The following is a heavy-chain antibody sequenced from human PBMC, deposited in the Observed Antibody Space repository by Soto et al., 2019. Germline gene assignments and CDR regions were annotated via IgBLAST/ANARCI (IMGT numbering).Heavy chain of an antibody. Sequence: ASVKVSCKASGYTFTSYGISWVRQAPGQGLEWMGWISAYNGNTNYAQKLQGRVTMTTDTSTSTAYMELRSLRPDDTAVYYCARVVVVAASSVGAFDIWGQGTMVTVSS. CDR3: ARVVVVAASSVGAFDI. J-gene: IGHJ3*02. D-gene: IGHD2-15*01. CDR2: ISAYNGNT. CDR1: GYTFTSYG. V-gene: IGHV1-18*01.